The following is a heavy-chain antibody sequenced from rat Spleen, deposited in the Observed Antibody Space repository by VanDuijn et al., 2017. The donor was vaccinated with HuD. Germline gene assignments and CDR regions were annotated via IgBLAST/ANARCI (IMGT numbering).Heavy chain of an antibody. D-gene: IGHD1-2*01. CDR3: ARRVYSNYPYFDY. Sequence: EVQLVESDGGLVQPGRSLKLSCAASGFIFSNYYMAWVRQAPTKGLEWVATITYDGSNSFYRDSVKGRFTISRDDARDTLYLQMDSLRSEDTATYYCARRVYSNYPYFDYWGQGVMVTVSS. CDR1: GFIFSNYY. J-gene: IGHJ2*01. V-gene: IGHV5-29*01. CDR2: ITYDGSNS.